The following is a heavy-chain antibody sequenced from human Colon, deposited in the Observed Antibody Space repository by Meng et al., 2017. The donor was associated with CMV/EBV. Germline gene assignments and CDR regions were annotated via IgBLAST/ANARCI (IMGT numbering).Heavy chain of an antibody. J-gene: IGHJ6*02. CDR2: ISPDGRST. D-gene: IGHD2-15*01. CDR3: VRGGTYSGSIDV. CDR1: GFTFSPYW. V-gene: IGHV3-74*01. Sequence: GGSLRLSYAASGFTFSPYWMHWVRQVPGKGLVWVSRISPDGRSTNYVDSVKGRFTISRDNAEDTVFLHMSNLRSDDAAVYHCVRGGTYSGSIDVWGQGTTVTVSS.